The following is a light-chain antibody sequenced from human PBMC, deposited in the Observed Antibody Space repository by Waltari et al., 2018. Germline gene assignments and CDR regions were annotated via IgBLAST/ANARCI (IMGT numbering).Light chain of an antibody. CDR2: AAS. Sequence: AIRMTQSPSSFSASTGARVTITCRASQGISSYLAWYQQKPGKAPKLLIYAASTLQSGVPSRFSGSGSGTDFTLTISCLQSEDFATYYCQQYYSYLHTFGPGTKVDIK. CDR1: QGISSY. CDR3: QQYYSYLHT. V-gene: IGKV1-8*01. J-gene: IGKJ3*01.